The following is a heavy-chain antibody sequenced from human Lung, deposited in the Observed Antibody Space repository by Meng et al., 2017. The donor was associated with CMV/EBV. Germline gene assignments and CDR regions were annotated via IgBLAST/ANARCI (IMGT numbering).Heavy chain of an antibody. V-gene: IGHV4-59*01. Sequence: GSLRLSCTVSGDSITDYYWIWIRQPPGKAPQYIGDVFYTGSTTYNPSLKGRVIISLDSSKSQFSLKLSSVTAADTAVYYCARVQAGSVDVWGQGTMVTVSS. CDR1: GDSITDYY. CDR2: VFYTGST. J-gene: IGHJ3*01. D-gene: IGHD6-19*01. CDR3: ARVQAGSVDV.